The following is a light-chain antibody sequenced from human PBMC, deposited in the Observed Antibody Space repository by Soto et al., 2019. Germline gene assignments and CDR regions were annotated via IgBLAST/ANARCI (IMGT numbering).Light chain of an antibody. J-gene: IGKJ4*01. CDR2: WAS. CDR3: HQYYTTPLT. Sequence: DIVMTHAPDSLAFYPGQPATMNCKPSQIFVYISNNKNYLSWYQQKTGQTPKLLIYWASTRESGVPDRFSGSGSGTDFTLNISSLQAEDVAIYYCHQYYTTPLTFGGG. CDR1: QIFVYISNNKNY. V-gene: IGKV4-1*01.